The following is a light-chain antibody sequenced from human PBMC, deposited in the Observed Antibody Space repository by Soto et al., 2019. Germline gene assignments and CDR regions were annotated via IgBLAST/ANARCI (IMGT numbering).Light chain of an antibody. CDR2: DVS. CDR3: SSYTSSSTPV. J-gene: IGLJ1*01. CDR1: SSDVGGYNY. Sequence: QSALTQPASVSGSPGQSITISCTGTSSDVGGYNYVSWYQQHPGKAPKLMIYDVSNRPSGVSNRFSGSKSRNTDALTISGLQAEDEADYYCSSYTSSSTPVFGTGTKVTVL. V-gene: IGLV2-14*01.